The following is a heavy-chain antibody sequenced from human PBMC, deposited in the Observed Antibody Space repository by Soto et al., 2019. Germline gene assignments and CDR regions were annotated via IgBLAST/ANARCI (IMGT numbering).Heavy chain of an antibody. CDR1: GFTVNSNY. D-gene: IGHD4-17*01. Sequence: GGSLRLSCAASGFTVNSNYMSWVRQAPGKGLEWVSVIYSGGSTHYADSVKGRFTISRDNSKNTLYLQMNSLRAEDTAVYYCARGRTVTDWGYFDYWGQGTLVTVSP. CDR2: IYSGGST. J-gene: IGHJ4*02. V-gene: IGHV3-53*01. CDR3: ARGRTVTDWGYFDY.